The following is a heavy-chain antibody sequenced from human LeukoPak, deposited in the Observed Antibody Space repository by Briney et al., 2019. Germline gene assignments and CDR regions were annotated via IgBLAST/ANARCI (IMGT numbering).Heavy chain of an antibody. D-gene: IGHD1-26*01. CDR2: ISSSSSYI. V-gene: IGHV3-21*01. J-gene: IGHJ4*02. CDR1: GFTFSSYS. CDR3: ARDRGSYWDGGNDY. Sequence: GGSLRLSCAASGFTFSSYSMNWVRQAPGKGLEWVSSISSSSSYIYYADSVKGRFTISRDNAKNSLYLQMNSLRAEDTAVYYCARDRGSYWDGGNDYWGQGTLVTVSS.